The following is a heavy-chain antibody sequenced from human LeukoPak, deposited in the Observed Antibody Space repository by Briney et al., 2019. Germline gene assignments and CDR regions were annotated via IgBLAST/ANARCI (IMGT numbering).Heavy chain of an antibody. Sequence: AAXXFTXXXXXMNWXXXAPGXXLXXXXTISVSDTTHYTDSVRGRFTISRDNSKSTLYLHMNSLRVEDTAVYYCAKDPSGSYYRGAFDYWGQGTLVTVSS. J-gene: IGHJ4*02. CDR3: AKDPSGSYYRGAFDY. CDR1: XFTXXXXX. CDR2: ISVSDTT. V-gene: IGHV3-23*01. D-gene: IGHD1-26*01.